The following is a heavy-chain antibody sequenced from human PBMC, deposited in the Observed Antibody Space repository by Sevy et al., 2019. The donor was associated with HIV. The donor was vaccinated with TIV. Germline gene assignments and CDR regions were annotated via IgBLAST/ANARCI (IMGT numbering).Heavy chain of an antibody. D-gene: IGHD4-17*01. CDR1: GGSISSNSYY. J-gene: IGHJ5*02. V-gene: IGHV4-39*01. CDR2: IYYSGTT. CDR3: ARLNYGDYSNYFDP. Sequence: SETLSLTCTVSGGSISSNSYYWVWIRQPPGKGLEWIGSIYYSGTTYYNPSLKSRVTISIDTSKAQFSLKLSSVTTADTAIFYCARLNYGDYSNYFDPWGQGSLVTVSS.